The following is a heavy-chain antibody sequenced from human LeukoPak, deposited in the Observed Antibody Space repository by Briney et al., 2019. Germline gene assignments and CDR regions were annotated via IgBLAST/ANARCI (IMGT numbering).Heavy chain of an antibody. CDR1: GGSISSYY. CDR3: ARSNGLRYFEY. D-gene: IGHD2-8*01. J-gene: IGHJ4*02. CDR2: IYYSGST. V-gene: IGHV4-59*08. Sequence: SETLSLTCTVSGGSISSYYWSWIRQPPGKGLEWIGYIYYSGSTNYNPSLKSRVTISVDTSKNQFSLKLSSVTAADTAVYYCARSNGLRYFEYWGQGTLVTVSS.